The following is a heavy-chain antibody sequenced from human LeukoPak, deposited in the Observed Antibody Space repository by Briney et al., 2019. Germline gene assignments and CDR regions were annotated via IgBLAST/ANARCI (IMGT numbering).Heavy chain of an antibody. CDR1: GGTFSSYA. V-gene: IGHV1-69*05. Sequence: ASVKVSCKASGGTFSSYAISWVRQAPGQGLEWMGGIIPIFGTANYAQKFQGRVTTTTDESTSTAYMELSSLRSEDTAVYYCARTLRLSSGYLDWGQGTLVTVSS. CDR2: IIPIFGTA. CDR3: ARTLRLSSGYLD. D-gene: IGHD3-22*01. J-gene: IGHJ4*02.